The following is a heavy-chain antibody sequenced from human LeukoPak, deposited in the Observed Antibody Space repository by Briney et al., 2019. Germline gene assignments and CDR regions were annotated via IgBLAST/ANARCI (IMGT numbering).Heavy chain of an antibody. Sequence: ASVKVSCKASGYTFTSYYMHWVRQAPGQGLEWMGIISPSGGSTSYAQKFQGRVTMTRDTSTSTVYMELSSLRSEDTAVYYCARDGWQGIAVAALDYWGQGTLVTVSS. V-gene: IGHV1-46*03. CDR3: ARDGWQGIAVAALDY. J-gene: IGHJ4*02. D-gene: IGHD6-19*01. CDR1: GYTFTSYY. CDR2: ISPSGGST.